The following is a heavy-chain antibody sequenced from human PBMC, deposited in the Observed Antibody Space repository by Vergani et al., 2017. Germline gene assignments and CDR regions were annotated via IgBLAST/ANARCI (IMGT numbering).Heavy chain of an antibody. V-gene: IGHV4-59*01. J-gene: IGHJ6*02. CDR2: IYYSGST. D-gene: IGHD3-3*01. Sequence: QVQLQESGPGLVKPSETLSLTCTVSGGSISSYYWSWIRQPPGKGLEWIGYIYYSGSTNYNPSLKSRVTISVDTSKNQFSLKLSSVTAADTAVYYCARASLLAGTNYYYGMDVWGQGTLVTVSS. CDR1: GGSISSYY. CDR3: ARASLLAGTNYYYGMDV.